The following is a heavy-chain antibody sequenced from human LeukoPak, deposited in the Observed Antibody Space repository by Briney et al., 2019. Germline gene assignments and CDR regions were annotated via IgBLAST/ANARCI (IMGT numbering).Heavy chain of an antibody. J-gene: IGHJ4*02. CDR3: AKVGDYSHAWFDY. CDR2: ISWNSGSI. D-gene: IGHD4-17*01. Sequence: GRSLRLSWAASGFTFDDYAMHWVRQAPGKGLEWVSGISWNSGSIGYADSVKGRFTISRDNAKNSLYLQMNSLRAEDTALYYCAKVGDYSHAWFDYWGQGTLVTVSS. CDR1: GFTFDDYA. V-gene: IGHV3-9*01.